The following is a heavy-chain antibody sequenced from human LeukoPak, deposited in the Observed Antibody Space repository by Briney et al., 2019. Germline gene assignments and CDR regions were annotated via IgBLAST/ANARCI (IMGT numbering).Heavy chain of an antibody. D-gene: IGHD6-13*01. CDR2: ISAYNGNT. CDR3: ARDHTGPLAAAGYGVAGGMDV. CDR1: GYTFTSYG. J-gene: IGHJ6*03. V-gene: IGHV1-18*01. Sequence: GASVKVSCKASGYTFTSYGISWVRQAPGQGLEWMGWISAYNGNTNYAQKLQGRVTMTTDTSTSTAYMELRSLRSDDTAVYYCARDHTGPLAAAGYGVAGGMDVWGKGTTVTVSS.